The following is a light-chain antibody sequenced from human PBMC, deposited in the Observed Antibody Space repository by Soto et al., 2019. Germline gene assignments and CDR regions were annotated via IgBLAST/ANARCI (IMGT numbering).Light chain of an antibody. Sequence: DIQMTQSPSSLSASVGDRVTITCRASQSISSYLNWYQQKPGKAPKLLIYEASSLHSEVPSRFSGSGSGTDFTLTISSLQPADFATYYCQQSCSAPRTFGQGTKLEIK. CDR3: QQSCSAPRT. CDR2: EAS. CDR1: QSISSY. V-gene: IGKV1-39*01. J-gene: IGKJ2*01.